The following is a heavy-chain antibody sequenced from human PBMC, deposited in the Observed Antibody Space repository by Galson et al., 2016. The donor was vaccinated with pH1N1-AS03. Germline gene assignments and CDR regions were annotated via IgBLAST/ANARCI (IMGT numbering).Heavy chain of an antibody. D-gene: IGHD1-1*01. CDR1: GFSFNNYA. CDR2: IGGRLNKT. V-gene: IGHV3-23*01. J-gene: IGHJ4*02. CDR3: AKMGSTTGNDY. Sequence: SLRLSCAASGFSFNNYAMSWVRQAPGKGLEWVSSIGGRLNKTDYADSVKGRITISRDNPKNTLYLQMNTLRADDTAVYYCAKMGSTTGNDYWGQGTLVTVSS.